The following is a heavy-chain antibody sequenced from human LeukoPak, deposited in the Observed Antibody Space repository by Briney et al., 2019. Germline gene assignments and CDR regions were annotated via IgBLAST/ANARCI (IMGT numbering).Heavy chain of an antibody. CDR3: ARMPRWDGYDLDY. V-gene: IGHV4-59*01. CDR2: IYYSGST. Sequence: PSETLSLTCTVSGGSISSYYWSWLRQPPGKGLEWIGYIYYSGSTNYNPSLKSRVTISVDTSKNQFSLKLSSVTAADTAVYYCARMPRWDGYDLDYWGQGTLVTVSS. J-gene: IGHJ4*02. D-gene: IGHD5-12*01. CDR1: GGSISSYY.